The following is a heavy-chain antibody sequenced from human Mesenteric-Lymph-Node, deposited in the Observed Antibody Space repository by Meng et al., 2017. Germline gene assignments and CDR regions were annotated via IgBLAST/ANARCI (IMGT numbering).Heavy chain of an antibody. CDR2: ISSSGSTI. D-gene: IGHD6-19*01. J-gene: IGHJ4*02. Sequence: VALVGSGGGLVEPGGYLRLLWAASGFTFSDFYMSWIRQAPGKGLEWVSYISSSGSTIYYADSVKGRFTISRDNAKNSLYLQMNSLRAEDTAVYYCARDSVAVDYWGQGTLVTVSS. CDR1: GFTFSDFY. CDR3: ARDSVAVDY. V-gene: IGHV3-11*01.